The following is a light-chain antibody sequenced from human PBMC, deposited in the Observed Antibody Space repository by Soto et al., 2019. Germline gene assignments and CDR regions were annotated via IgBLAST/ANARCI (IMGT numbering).Light chain of an antibody. V-gene: IGKV3-15*01. CDR3: QQYHNWPPQYT. CDR2: GAS. CDR1: QTVASN. J-gene: IGKJ2*01. Sequence: EIVMTQSPVTLSVSPGERATLSCRASQTVASNVAWYQQKPGQAPRLLIQGASTRATGVSARFSGSGSGTEFTLTISSLQSEDFAVYYCQQYHNWPPQYTFGQGTKLQIK.